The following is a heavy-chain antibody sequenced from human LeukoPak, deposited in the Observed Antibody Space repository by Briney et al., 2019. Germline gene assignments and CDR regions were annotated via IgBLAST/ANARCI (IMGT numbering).Heavy chain of an antibody. J-gene: IGHJ4*02. Sequence: SSVKVSCKASGGTFSSYAISWVRQAPGQGLEWMGGIIPIFGTANYAQKFQGRVTITADESTSTAYMELSSLRSEDTAVYYCARHSGQWLGRDVLDYWGQGTLVTVSS. CDR2: IIPIFGTA. CDR3: ARHSGQWLGRDVLDY. D-gene: IGHD6-19*01. CDR1: GGTFSSYA. V-gene: IGHV1-69*13.